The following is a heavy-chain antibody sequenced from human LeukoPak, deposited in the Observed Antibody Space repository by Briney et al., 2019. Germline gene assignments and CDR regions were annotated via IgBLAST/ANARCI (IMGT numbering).Heavy chain of an antibody. J-gene: IGHJ5*02. V-gene: IGHV7-4-1*02. CDR1: GYTFTSYA. D-gene: IGHD3-10*01. Sequence: ASVKASCKASGYTFTSYAMNWVRQAPGQGLEWMGWINTNTGNPTYAQGFTGRFVFSLDTSVSTAYLQISSLKAEDTAVYYCARDPKITMVRGAFDWFDPWGQGTLVTVSS. CDR2: INTNTGNP. CDR3: ARDPKITMVRGAFDWFDP.